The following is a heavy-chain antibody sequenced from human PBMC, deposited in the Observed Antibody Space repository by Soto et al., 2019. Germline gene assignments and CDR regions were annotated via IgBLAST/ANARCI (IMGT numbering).Heavy chain of an antibody. CDR2: IWYDDTKN. V-gene: IGHV3-33*01. D-gene: IGHD2-15*01. CDR3: AGTPHPARVLGFDP. J-gene: IGHJ5*02. Sequence: QVQLVESGGGVVQPGRSLRLSCAASGFTFKSYGMHWVRQAPGQGLEWVAVIWYDDTKNYYADSVRGRFIISKDDPQNTLYLQRIPLPAKATGVYYGAGTPHPARVLGFDPGGPGT. CDR1: GFTFKSYG.